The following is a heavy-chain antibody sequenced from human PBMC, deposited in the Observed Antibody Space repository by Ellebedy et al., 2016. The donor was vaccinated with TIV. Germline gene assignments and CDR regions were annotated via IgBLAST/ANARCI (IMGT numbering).Heavy chain of an antibody. CDR2: INAGNANT. D-gene: IGHD3-10*01. J-gene: IGHJ4*02. CDR1: GYPFTYYA. Sequence: AASVKVSRKASGYPFTYYAIHWVRQAPGQGLEWLGWINAGNANTRYSQKFQGRVTFTRDTSASTAYMELSSLRSEDTAVYYCARDREYGSGSYYKGDYFDYWGQGALVTVSS. CDR3: ARDREYGSGSYYKGDYFDY. V-gene: IGHV1-3*01.